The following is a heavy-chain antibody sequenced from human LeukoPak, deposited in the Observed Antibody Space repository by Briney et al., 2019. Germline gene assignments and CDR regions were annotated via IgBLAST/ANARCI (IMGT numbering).Heavy chain of an antibody. CDR2: ISSSSSYI. D-gene: IGHD5-18*01. J-gene: IGHJ4*02. V-gene: IGHV3-21*01. CDR1: GFTFSSYS. Sequence: IPGGSLRLSCAASGFTFSSYSMNWVRQAPGKGLEWVSSISSSSSYIYYADSVKGRFTISRDNAKNSLYLQMNSLRAEDTAVYYCARGREGYSYVYECWGQGTLVTVSS. CDR3: ARGREGYSYVYEC.